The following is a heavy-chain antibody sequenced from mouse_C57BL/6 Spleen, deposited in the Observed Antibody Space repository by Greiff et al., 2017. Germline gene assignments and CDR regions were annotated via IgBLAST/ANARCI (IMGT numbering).Heavy chain of an antibody. CDR3: ARELRLEGDYCDY. CDR2: ISSGSSTI. D-gene: IGHD3-2*02. Sequence: EVKLVESGGGLVKPGGSLKLSCAASGFTFSDYGMHWVRQAPEKGLEWVAYISSGSSTIYYADTVKGRFTISRDNAKNTLFLQMTSLRSEDTAMYYCARELRLEGDYCDYWGQGTTLTVSS. J-gene: IGHJ2*01. V-gene: IGHV5-17*01. CDR1: GFTFSDYG.